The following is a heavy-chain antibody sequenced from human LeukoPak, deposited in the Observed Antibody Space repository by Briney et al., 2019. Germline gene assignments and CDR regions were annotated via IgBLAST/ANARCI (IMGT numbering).Heavy chain of an antibody. Sequence: PSETLSLTCAVYGGSFSGYYWSWIRQPPGKGLEWIGEINHSGSTNYNPSLKSRVTISVDTSKNQFSLKLSSVTAADTAVYYCARGRRAWLQPSGPFDYWGQGTLVTVSS. D-gene: IGHD5-24*01. J-gene: IGHJ4*02. V-gene: IGHV4-34*01. CDR2: INHSGST. CDR3: ARGRRAWLQPSGPFDY. CDR1: GGSFSGYY.